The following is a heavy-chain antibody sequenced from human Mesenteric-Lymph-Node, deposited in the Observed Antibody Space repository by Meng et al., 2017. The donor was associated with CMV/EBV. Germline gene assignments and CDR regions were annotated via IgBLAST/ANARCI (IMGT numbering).Heavy chain of an antibody. J-gene: IGHJ4*01. CDR1: GGACSGYY. V-gene: IGHV4-34*01. Sequence: GGACSGYYWVGIRQSAGKGREWIGEIDNSGSTSYNPALTRRITMSVDTSRTQFSLTLNSVTAADTAVYYCARAPFYYDASGYALDYWGQGTLVTVSS. D-gene: IGHD3-22*01. CDR3: ARAPFYYDASGYALDY. CDR2: IDNSGST.